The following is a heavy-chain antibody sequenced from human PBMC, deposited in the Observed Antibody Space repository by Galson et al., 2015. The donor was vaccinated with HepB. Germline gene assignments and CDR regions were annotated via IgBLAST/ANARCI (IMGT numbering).Heavy chain of an antibody. CDR2: ISDSGENT. CDR3: AKRYGYSFDY. D-gene: IGHD4-17*01. CDR1: GFAFASYA. V-gene: IGHV3-23*01. Sequence: SLRLSCAASGFAFASYAMSWVRQAPGKGLEWVSVISDSGENTFYADSVKGRFTLSRDNSRNALYLQMNSLRVEDTAIYYCAKRYGYSFDYWGQGTLATVSS. J-gene: IGHJ4*02.